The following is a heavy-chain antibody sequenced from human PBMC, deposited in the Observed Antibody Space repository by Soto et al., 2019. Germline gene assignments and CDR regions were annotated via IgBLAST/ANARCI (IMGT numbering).Heavy chain of an antibody. CDR3: ARVPRLTIFGVASSEGDY. J-gene: IGHJ4*02. V-gene: IGHV4-30-4*01. CDR2: IYYSGST. Sequence: QVQLQESGPGLVKPSQTLSLTCTVSGGSISSGDYYWSWIRQPPGKGLEWIGYIYYSGSTYYNPSLKCRVTISVDTSKNQFSLQLSSVTAADTAVYYCARVPRLTIFGVASSEGDYWGQGTLVTVSS. CDR1: GGSISSGDYY. D-gene: IGHD3-3*01.